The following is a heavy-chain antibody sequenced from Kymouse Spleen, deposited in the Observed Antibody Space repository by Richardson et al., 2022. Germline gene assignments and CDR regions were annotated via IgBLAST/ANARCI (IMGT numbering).Heavy chain of an antibody. J-gene: IGHJ4*02. CDR2: INHSGST. D-gene: IGHD1-1*01,IGHD1-20*01,IGHD1-7*01. Sequence: QVQLQQWGAGLLKPSETLSLTCAVYGGSFSGYYWSWIRQPPGKGLEWIGEINHSGSTNYNPSLKSRVTISVDTSKNQFSLKLSSVTAADTAVYYCARGRPNWNYFDYWGQGTLVTVSS. CDR1: GGSFSGYY. CDR3: ARGRPNWNYFDY. V-gene: IGHV4-34*01.